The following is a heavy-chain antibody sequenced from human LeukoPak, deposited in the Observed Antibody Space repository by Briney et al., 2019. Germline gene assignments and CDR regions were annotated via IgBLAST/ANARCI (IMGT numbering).Heavy chain of an antibody. Sequence: PGRSLRLSCAASGFTFSSYGMHWVRQAPGKGLEWVAVISYDGSNKYYADSVKGRFTISRDNSKNTLYLQMNSLRAEDTAVYYCARDKSMGYGMDVWGQGTTVTVSS. V-gene: IGHV3-30*03. J-gene: IGHJ6*02. CDR1: GFTFSSYG. D-gene: IGHD6-6*01. CDR3: ARDKSMGYGMDV. CDR2: ISYDGSNK.